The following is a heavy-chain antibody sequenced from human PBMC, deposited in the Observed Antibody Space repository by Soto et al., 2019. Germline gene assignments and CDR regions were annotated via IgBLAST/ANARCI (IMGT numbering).Heavy chain of an antibody. D-gene: IGHD2-15*01. J-gene: IGHJ5*02. CDR1: CGSISGYY. Sequence: SETLSLTCTVSCGSISGYYWSWIRQPPGKGLEWIGYIYYTGSTYYNPSLKSRVTISLDTSRDQFSLKLTSVTAADTAVYYCARVVGKKYVDPRGQGPLVTVCS. V-gene: IGHV4-59*01. CDR2: IYYTGST. CDR3: ARVVGKKYVDP.